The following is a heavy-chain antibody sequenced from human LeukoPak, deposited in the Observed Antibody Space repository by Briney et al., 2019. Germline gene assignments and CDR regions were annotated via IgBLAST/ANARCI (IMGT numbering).Heavy chain of an antibody. J-gene: IGHJ4*02. CDR1: QFSLGSFV. CDR3: AKGSNGDYDI. V-gene: IGHV3-23*01. Sequence: PGGSLRLSCAPSQFSLGSFVMSWVRQAPGKGLEWVATIGKSQYYADSVKGRFTISKDISKNMMYLQMDSLGVDDTAIYYCAKGSNGDYDIWGQGILVTVSS. D-gene: IGHD4-17*01. CDR2: IGKSQ.